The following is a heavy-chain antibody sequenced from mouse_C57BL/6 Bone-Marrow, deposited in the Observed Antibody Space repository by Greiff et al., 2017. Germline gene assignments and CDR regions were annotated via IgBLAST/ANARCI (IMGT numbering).Heavy chain of an antibody. J-gene: IGHJ2*01. CDR3: AITGTFDD. CDR1: GYTFTSYW. V-gene: IGHV1-74*01. CDR2: IHPSDSDT. D-gene: IGHD3-3*01. Sequence: QVQLQQPGAELVKPGASVKVSCKASGYTFTSYWMHWVKQRPGQGLEWIGSIHPSDSDTNYNQKFKGKATLTVDKSSSTAYMQLRRLTSEDSAVYYCAITGTFDDWGQGTTLTVSS.